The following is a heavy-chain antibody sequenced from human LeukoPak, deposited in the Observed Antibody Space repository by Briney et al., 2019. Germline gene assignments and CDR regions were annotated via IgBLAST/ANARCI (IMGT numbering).Heavy chain of an antibody. CDR3: ARAEGYDYDSSGYYSDY. Sequence: GGSLRLSCAASGFTFSNYSMNWVRQAPGKGLEWVSSISSSSSYIYYADSVKGRFTISRDNAKNSLYLQMNSLRAEDTAVYYCARAEGYDYDSSGYYSDYWGQGTLVTVSS. V-gene: IGHV3-21*01. CDR2: ISSSSSYI. CDR1: GFTFSNYS. J-gene: IGHJ4*02. D-gene: IGHD3-22*01.